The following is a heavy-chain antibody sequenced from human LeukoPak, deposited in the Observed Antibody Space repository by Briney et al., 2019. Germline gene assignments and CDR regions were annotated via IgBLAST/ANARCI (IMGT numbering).Heavy chain of an antibody. CDR2: IIPISGTA. CDR3: ARGLQYQLLKALGYYYMDV. CDR1: AGTFSSHA. V-gene: IGHV1-69*05. J-gene: IGHJ6*03. D-gene: IGHD2-2*01. Sequence: SVKVSCKASAGTFSSHAIAWVRQAPGQAPEWMGGIIPISGTANYAQKFQGRVTITTDESTSTAYMELSSLTSDDTAVYYCARGLQYQLLKALGYYYMDVWGEGTTVTVSS.